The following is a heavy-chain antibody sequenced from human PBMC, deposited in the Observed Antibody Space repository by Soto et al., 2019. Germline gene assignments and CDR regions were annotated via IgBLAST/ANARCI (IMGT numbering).Heavy chain of an antibody. CDR2: VYYSGST. Sequence: SETLSLTCTVSGGSVSSSSYYWGWVRQPPGKGLEWIGSVYYSGSTYYNPSLKSRVTISVDTSKNQFSLKLSSVTAADTAVYYCARGLRLSGYDYLGCIFDYWGQGTLVTVSS. V-gene: IGHV4-39*07. J-gene: IGHJ4*02. CDR1: GGSVSSSSYY. D-gene: IGHD5-12*01. CDR3: ARGLRLSGYDYLGCIFDY.